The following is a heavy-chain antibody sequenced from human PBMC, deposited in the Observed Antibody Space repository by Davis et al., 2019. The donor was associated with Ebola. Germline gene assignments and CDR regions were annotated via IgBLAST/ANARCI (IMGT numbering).Heavy chain of an antibody. J-gene: IGHJ4*02. Sequence: SETLSLTCTVSGGSISSYYWSWIRQPPGKGLEWIGYISYSGSTNYSPSLESRVTISVDTSKNQFSLKLSSVTAAGTAVYYCARHPYNGYGWPFDYWGQGTLVTVSS. CDR1: GGSISSYY. CDR3: ARHPYNGYGWPFDY. CDR2: ISYSGST. V-gene: IGHV4-59*08. D-gene: IGHD5-12*01.